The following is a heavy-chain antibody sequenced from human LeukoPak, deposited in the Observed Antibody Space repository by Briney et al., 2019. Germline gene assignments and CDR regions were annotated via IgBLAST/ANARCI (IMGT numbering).Heavy chain of an antibody. CDR2: ISYDGSNK. J-gene: IGHJ4*02. V-gene: IGHV3-30*18. D-gene: IGHD3-10*01. CDR1: GFTFSSYG. CDR3: AKDGLTRGLLWFGELSGFDY. Sequence: GGSLRLSCAASGFTFSSYGMHWVRQAPGKGLEWVAVISYDGSNKYYADSVKGRFTISRDNSKNTLYLQMNSLRAEDTAVYYCAKDGLTRGLLWFGELSGFDYWGQGTLVTVSS.